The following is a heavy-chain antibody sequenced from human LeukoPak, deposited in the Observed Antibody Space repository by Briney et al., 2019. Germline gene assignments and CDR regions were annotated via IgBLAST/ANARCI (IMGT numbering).Heavy chain of an antibody. V-gene: IGHV3-23*01. CDR2: ISGSGGST. CDR3: AKAGIVVVPYYYYYGMDV. CDR1: GFTFSSYA. D-gene: IGHD2-2*01. Sequence: GGSLRLSCAASGFTFSSYAMSWVRQAPGKGLEWVSAISGSGGSTYYADSVKGRFTISRDNSKNTLYLQMNSLRVEDTAVYYCAKAGIVVVPYYYYYGMDVWGQGTTVTVSS. J-gene: IGHJ6*02.